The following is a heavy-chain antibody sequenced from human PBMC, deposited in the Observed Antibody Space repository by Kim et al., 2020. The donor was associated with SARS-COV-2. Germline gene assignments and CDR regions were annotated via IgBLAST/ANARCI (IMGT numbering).Heavy chain of an antibody. CDR2: IFYTGYT. CDR1: GGSITSGDYY. D-gene: IGHD4-17*01. V-gene: IGHV4-30-4*08. CDR3: ARHFTVGTYYFDY. Sequence: SETLSLTCTVSGGSITSGDYYWSWIRQSPGKGLEWIGYIFYTGYTYYNPSLKSRFTMSVDTSKNQFSVKLNSVTTADTAVYFCARHFTVGTYYFDYWGQGTLVTVSS. J-gene: IGHJ4*02.